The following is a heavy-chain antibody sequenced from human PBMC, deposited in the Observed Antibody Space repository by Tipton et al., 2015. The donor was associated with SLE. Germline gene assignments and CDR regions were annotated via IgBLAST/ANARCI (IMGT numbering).Heavy chain of an antibody. V-gene: IGHV3-53*01. J-gene: IGHJ6*03. CDR3: AKIGAAATRDYMDV. D-gene: IGHD6-13*01. CDR2: IYSGGST. CDR1: GFTVSSNY. Sequence: SLRLSCAASGFTVSSNYMSWVRQAPGKGLEWVSVIYSGGSTYYADSVKGRFTISRDNSKNTLYLQMNSLRAEDTAVYYCAKIGAAATRDYMDVWGKGTTVTVSS.